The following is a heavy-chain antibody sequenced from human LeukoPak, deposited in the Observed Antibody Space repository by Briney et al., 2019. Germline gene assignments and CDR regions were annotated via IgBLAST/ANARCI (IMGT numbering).Heavy chain of an antibody. V-gene: IGHV3-23*01. D-gene: IGHD6-19*01. J-gene: IGHJ4*02. CDR3: AKDTLIAVAGLYYFDY. Sequence: GSLRLSCAASGFTFSSYAMIWVRHAPGKGLEWVSGISAGGNSPYCADSVKGRFTISRDNSKNTLYLQMNSLRAEDTAVYYCAKDTLIAVAGLYYFDYWGQGTLVTVSS. CDR1: GFTFSSYA. CDR2: ISAGGNSP.